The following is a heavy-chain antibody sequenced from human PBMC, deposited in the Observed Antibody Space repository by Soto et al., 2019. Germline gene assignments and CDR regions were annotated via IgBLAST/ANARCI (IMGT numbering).Heavy chain of an antibody. D-gene: IGHD6-6*01. J-gene: IGHJ4*02. CDR1: GFTFSNYA. CDR2: ISYAGSNK. CDR3: ARERSHSSSPCFHY. Sequence: QVLLVESGGGVVQPGRSLRLSCAAAGFTFSNYAMHWVRQAPGKGREWVAVISYAGSNKYYADSVKGRFTISRDNSKYPVYLQMNSLSAEATAAYYCARERSHSSSPCFHYWGQGPRVNVSS. V-gene: IGHV3-30-3*01.